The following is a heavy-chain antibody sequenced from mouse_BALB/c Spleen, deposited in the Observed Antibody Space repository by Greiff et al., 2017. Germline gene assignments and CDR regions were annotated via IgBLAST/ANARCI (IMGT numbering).Heavy chain of an antibody. CDR1: GFTFSSYG. V-gene: IGHV5-6-3*01. D-gene: IGHD2-14*01. CDR3: ARAYYRYFDY. J-gene: IGHJ2*01. Sequence: EVQRVESGGGLVQPGGSLKLSCAASGFTFSSYGMSWVRQTPDKRLELVATINSNGGSTYYPDSVKGRFTISRDNAKNTLYLQMSSLKSEDTAMYYCARAYYRYFDYWGQGTTLTVSS. CDR2: INSNGGST.